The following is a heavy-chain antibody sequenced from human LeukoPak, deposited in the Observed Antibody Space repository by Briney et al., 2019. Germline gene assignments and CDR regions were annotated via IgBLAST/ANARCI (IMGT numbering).Heavy chain of an antibody. J-gene: IGHJ4*02. V-gene: IGHV4-59*08. CDR3: ARRSRLVGIDY. CDR1: GGSISSYY. D-gene: IGHD2-2*01. CDR2: IYYSGST. Sequence: PSETLSLTCTVSGGSISSYYWSWIRQPPGKGLEWIGYIYYSGSTNYNPSLKSRVTISVDTSKNQFSLKLSSVTAADTAVYYCARRSRLVGIDYWGQGTLVTVSS.